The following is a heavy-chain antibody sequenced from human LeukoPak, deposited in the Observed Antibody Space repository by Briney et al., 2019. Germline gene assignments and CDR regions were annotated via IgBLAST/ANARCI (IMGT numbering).Heavy chain of an antibody. J-gene: IGHJ4*02. V-gene: IGHV4-30-4*01. D-gene: IGHD2-2*03. CDR1: GGSISSGDYY. CDR2: IYYSGST. CDR3: ASGYCSSTSCPDTLIDY. Sequence: PSETLSLTCTVSGGSISSGDYYWSWIRQPPGKGLEWFGYIYYSGSTYYNPSLKSRVTISVDTSKNQFSLKLSSVTAADTAVYYCASGYCSSTSCPDTLIDYWGQGTLVTVSS.